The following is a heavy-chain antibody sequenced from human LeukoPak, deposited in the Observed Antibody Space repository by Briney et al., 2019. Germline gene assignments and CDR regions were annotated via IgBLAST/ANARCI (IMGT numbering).Heavy chain of an antibody. Sequence: GGSLRLSCAASGFTFSDYYMSWIRQAPGKGLEWVSYISSSSSYTNYADPVKGRFTISRDNAKNSLYLQMNSLRAEDTAVYYCARETAVAGTHCDYWGQGTLVTVSS. CDR2: ISSSSSYT. V-gene: IGHV3-11*06. CDR1: GFTFSDYY. J-gene: IGHJ4*02. CDR3: ARETAVAGTHCDY. D-gene: IGHD6-19*01.